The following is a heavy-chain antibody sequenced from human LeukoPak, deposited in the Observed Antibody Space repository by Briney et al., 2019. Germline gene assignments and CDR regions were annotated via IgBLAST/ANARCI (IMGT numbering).Heavy chain of an antibody. V-gene: IGHV5-51*01. CDR3: ARRGATYSSSWYGVDWFDP. CDR2: IYPGDSDT. J-gene: IGHJ5*02. D-gene: IGHD6-13*01. CDR1: GYSFTSYW. Sequence: PGESLKISCKGSGYSFTSYWIAWVRQMPGKGLKWMGIIYPGDSDTRYSPSFQGQVTISADKSISTAYLQWSSRKASDTAMYYCARRGATYSSSWYGVDWFDPWGQGTLVTVSS.